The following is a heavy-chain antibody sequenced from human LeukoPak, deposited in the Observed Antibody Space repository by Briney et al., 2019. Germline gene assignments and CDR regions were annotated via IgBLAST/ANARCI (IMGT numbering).Heavy chain of an antibody. CDR1: GGSISSYY. V-gene: IGHV4-59*01. Sequence: PSETLSLTCTVSGGSISSYYWSWIRQPPGKGLEWIGYIYYSGSTNYNPSLKSRVTISVDTSKNQFSLKLSSVTAADTAVYYCARETALPSGSYSFEGPFDYWGQGTLVTVSS. D-gene: IGHD1-26*01. CDR2: IYYSGST. J-gene: IGHJ4*02. CDR3: ARETALPSGSYSFEGPFDY.